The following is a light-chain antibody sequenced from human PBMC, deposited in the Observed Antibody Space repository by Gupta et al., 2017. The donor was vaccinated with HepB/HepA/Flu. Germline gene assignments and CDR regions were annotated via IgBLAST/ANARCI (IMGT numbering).Light chain of an antibody. CDR2: MNN. J-gene: IGLJ2*01. V-gene: IGLV1-47*01. Sequence: QSVLTQVPSASGTPGQRVTITCSGRGSNIESNSVYWYHHLPATAPKLLIYMNNQRPSGVPDRFSGSKSGTSASPTIRGVQAEDEGEYYWDCWDDSLSSRGFGGGTKMTV. CDR3: DCWDDSLSSRG. CDR1: GSNIESNS.